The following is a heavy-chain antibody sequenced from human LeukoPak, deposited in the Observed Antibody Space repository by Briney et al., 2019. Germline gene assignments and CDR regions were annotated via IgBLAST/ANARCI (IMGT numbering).Heavy chain of an antibody. V-gene: IGHV5-51*01. D-gene: IGHD2-21*02. CDR1: GYSFTSYW. Sequence: GESLKISCKGSGYSFTSYWIGWVRQMPGKGLEWMGIIYPGDSDTRYSTSFQGQVTISADKSISTAYLQWSSLKASDTAMYYCARALGYCGGDCYHDYWGQGTLVTVSS. CDR2: IYPGDSDT. J-gene: IGHJ4*02. CDR3: ARALGYCGGDCYHDY.